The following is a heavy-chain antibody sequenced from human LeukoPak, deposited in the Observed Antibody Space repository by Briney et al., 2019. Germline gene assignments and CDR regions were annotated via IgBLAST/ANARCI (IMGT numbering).Heavy chain of an antibody. CDR3: ARDRDYDYVWGSYRSRDAFDI. Sequence: ASVKVSCKASGYTFTSYDINWVRQATGQGLEWMGWMNPNSGGTNYAQKFQGRVTMTRDTSISTAYMELSRLRSDDTAVYYCARDRDYDYVWGSYRSRDAFDIWGQGTMVTVSS. CDR1: GYTFTSYD. CDR2: MNPNSGGT. D-gene: IGHD3-16*02. V-gene: IGHV1-2*02. J-gene: IGHJ3*02.